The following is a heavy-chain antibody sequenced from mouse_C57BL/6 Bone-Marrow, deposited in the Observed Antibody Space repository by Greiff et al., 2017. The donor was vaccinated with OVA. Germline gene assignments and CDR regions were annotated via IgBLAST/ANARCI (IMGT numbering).Heavy chain of an antibody. J-gene: IGHJ3*01. CDR2: IYPGDGDT. CDR1: GYAFSSSW. D-gene: IGHD1-1*01. CDR3: ARGDYYSSRFAD. V-gene: IGHV1-82*01. Sequence: LVESGPELVKPGASVKISCKASGYAFSSSWMNWVKQRPGKGLAWIGRIYPGDGDTNSNGQFKGKATLTADKSSSTACMQLSSLTSEDSAVYVFARGDYYSSRFADWCQGTLVTVSA.